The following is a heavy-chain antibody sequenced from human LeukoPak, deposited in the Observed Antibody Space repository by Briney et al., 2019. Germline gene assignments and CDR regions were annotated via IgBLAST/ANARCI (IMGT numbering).Heavy chain of an antibody. CDR2: IKSKTDGGTT. J-gene: IGHJ3*02. Sequence: GGSLRLSCAASGFTFSNAWMSWVRQAPGKGLEWVGRIKSKTDGGTTDYAAPVKGRFTISRDDSKNTLYLQMNSLKTEDTAVYYCTKGYSSSWYQVYAFDIWGQGTMDTVSS. D-gene: IGHD6-13*01. CDR1: GFTFSNAW. V-gene: IGHV3-15*01. CDR3: TKGYSSSWYQVYAFDI.